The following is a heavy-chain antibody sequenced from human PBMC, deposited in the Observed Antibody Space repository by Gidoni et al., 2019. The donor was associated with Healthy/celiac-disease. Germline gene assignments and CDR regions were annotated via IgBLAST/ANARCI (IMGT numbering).Heavy chain of an antibody. Sequence: EVQLVESGGGLVQPVRSLRLSCAASGFTFDDYAMHWVRQAPGKGLEWVSGISWKSGSIGYADSVKGRFTISRDNAKNSLYLQMNSLRAEDTALYYCAKDSSSGKYYYYGMDVWGQGTTVTVSS. CDR2: ISWKSGSI. CDR1: GFTFDDYA. J-gene: IGHJ6*02. D-gene: IGHD6-19*01. CDR3: AKDSSSGKYYYYGMDV. V-gene: IGHV3-9*01.